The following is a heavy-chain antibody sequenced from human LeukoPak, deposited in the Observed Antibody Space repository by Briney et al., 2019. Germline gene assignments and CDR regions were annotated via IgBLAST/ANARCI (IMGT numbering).Heavy chain of an antibody. CDR1: GFTFNNDW. CDR3: TTGGNVIVANTRTFDI. Sequence: GGSLRLSCAASGFTFNNDWMNWVRQAPGKGLEWVGRIKSTVDGGTTDYAAPVKGRFTVSRDDSKNTVYLEMKGLKTEDTAVYYCTTGGNVIVANTRTFDIWGQGTMVTAS. J-gene: IGHJ3*02. V-gene: IGHV3-15*07. D-gene: IGHD5-12*01. CDR2: IKSTVDGGTT.